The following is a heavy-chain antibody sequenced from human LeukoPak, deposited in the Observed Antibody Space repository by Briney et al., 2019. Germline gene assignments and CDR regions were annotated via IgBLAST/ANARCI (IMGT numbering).Heavy chain of an antibody. J-gene: IGHJ4*02. V-gene: IGHV4-39*01. CDR3: ARHDRILGN. CDR2: IYYSGGT. Sequence: ASETLSLTCTVSGGSIRSASYYWDWIRQPPGKGLEWIGSIYYSGGTYYNPSLKSRVTISVDTSKNQFSPKLSSVTAADTAVYYCARHDRILGNWGQGTLVTVSS. D-gene: IGHD1-26*01. CDR1: GGSIRSASYY.